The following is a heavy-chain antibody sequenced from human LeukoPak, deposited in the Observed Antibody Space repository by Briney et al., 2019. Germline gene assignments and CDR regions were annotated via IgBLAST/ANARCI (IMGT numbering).Heavy chain of an antibody. CDR2: ISYDGSNK. J-gene: IGHJ6*02. Sequence: PGRSLRLSCAASGFTFSSYGMLWVRQAPGKGLEWVAVISYDGSNKYYTDSVKGRFTISRDNSKNTLYLQMNSLRAEDTAVYYCAKEIRYGLIYYYYGMDVWGQGTTVTVS. CDR1: GFTFSSYG. CDR3: AKEIRYGLIYYYYGMDV. D-gene: IGHD5-18*01. V-gene: IGHV3-30*18.